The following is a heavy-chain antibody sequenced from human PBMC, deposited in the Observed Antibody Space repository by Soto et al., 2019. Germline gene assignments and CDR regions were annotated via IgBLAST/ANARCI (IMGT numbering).Heavy chain of an antibody. CDR2: ISGSGGST. D-gene: IGHD3-22*01. V-gene: IGHV3-23*01. Sequence: EVQLLESGGGLVQPGGSLRLSCAASGFTFSSYAMSWVRQAPGKGLEWVSAISGSGGSTYYADSVKGRFTISRDNSKNTLYLQMNSLRAEDTAVYYCARGPHRDLSGSSGYFYGDTDAFDIWGQGTMVTVSS. J-gene: IGHJ3*02. CDR1: GFTFSSYA. CDR3: ARGPHRDLSGSSGYFYGDTDAFDI.